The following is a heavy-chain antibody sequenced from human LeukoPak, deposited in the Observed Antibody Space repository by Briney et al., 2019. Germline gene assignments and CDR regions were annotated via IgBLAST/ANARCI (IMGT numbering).Heavy chain of an antibody. J-gene: IGHJ4*02. V-gene: IGHV4-30-4*01. CDR3: ARSHRDGYNHFDY. CDR1: GGSISSGDYY. Sequence: SQTLSLTCTVSGGSISSGDYYWSWIRQPPGKGLEWIGYIYYSGSTYYNPSLKSRVTISVDTSKNQFSLKLSSVTAADTAVYYCARSHRDGYNHFDYWGQGTLVTVSS. D-gene: IGHD5-24*01. CDR2: IYYSGST.